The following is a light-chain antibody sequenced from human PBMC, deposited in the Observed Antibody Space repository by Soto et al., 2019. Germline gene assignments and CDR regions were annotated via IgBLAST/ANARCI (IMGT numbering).Light chain of an antibody. CDR2: EVN. Sequence: QSVLTQPASVSGSPGQSITISCTGTSSDVGSYNLVSWYQQHPGKAPKLIIYEVNKRPSGVSNRFSGSKSGNTASLTISGLQAEDEADYDCCSFAGSSTPYVFGTGTKVTVL. CDR3: CSFAGSSTPYV. J-gene: IGLJ1*01. V-gene: IGLV2-23*02. CDR1: SSDVGSYNL.